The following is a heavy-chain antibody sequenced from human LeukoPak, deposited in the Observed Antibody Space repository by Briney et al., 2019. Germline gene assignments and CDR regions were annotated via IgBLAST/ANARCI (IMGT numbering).Heavy chain of an antibody. J-gene: IGHJ4*02. D-gene: IGHD6-13*01. Sequence: SETLSLTCTFSGTSISSHYWSWIRQPPGKGMEWIGYIYSDGSTNYNPSLKSRVTMSVDTSKNQFSLTLTSVTAADTALYFCATRPGGSTWYGVFDYWSPGTLVTVS. CDR3: ATRPGGSTWYGVFDY. V-gene: IGHV4-59*11. CDR2: IYSDGST. CDR1: GTSISSHY.